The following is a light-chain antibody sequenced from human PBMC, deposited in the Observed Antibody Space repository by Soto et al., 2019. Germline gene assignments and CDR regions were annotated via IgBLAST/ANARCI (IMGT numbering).Light chain of an antibody. CDR1: SSDVGGYSY. CDR3: CSYTGSYSYV. V-gene: IGLV2-11*01. J-gene: IGLJ1*01. Sequence: QSVLTQPHSVSGSPGQSVTISCTGTSSDVGGYSYVSWYQQHPGKAPQLIIYDVTERPSGVPDRFSGSKSGNTASLTISGLQVEDEADYYCCSYTGSYSYVFGIRTKVTVL. CDR2: DVT.